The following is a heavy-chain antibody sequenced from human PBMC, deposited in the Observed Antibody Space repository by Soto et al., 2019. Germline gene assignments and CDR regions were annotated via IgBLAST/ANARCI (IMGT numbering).Heavy chain of an antibody. CDR2: INPNSGGT. CDR1: GYTFTGYY. J-gene: IGHJ4*02. V-gene: IGHV1-2*04. Sequence: ASVKVSCKASGYTFTGYYMHWVRQAPGQGLEWMGWINPNSGGTNYAQKFQGWVTMTRDTSISTAYMELSRLRSDDTAVYYCARGGIVVVPAPHLFDYWGQGTLVTVPS. CDR3: ARGGIVVVPAPHLFDY. D-gene: IGHD2-2*01.